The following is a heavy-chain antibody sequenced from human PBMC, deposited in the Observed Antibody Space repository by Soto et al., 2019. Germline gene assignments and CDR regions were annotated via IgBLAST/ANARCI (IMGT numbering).Heavy chain of an antibody. J-gene: IGHJ5*02. D-gene: IGHD4-17*01. Sequence: QVQLQESGPGLVKPSQTLSLTCTVSGGSISSGDYYWSWIRQPPGKGLEWIGYIYYSGSPYYNPSLKSRVTISVDTSKNQFSLKLSSVTAADTAVYYCARALPDYGDSNWFDPWGQGTLVTVSS. CDR1: GGSISSGDYY. CDR2: IYYSGSP. CDR3: ARALPDYGDSNWFDP. V-gene: IGHV4-30-4*01.